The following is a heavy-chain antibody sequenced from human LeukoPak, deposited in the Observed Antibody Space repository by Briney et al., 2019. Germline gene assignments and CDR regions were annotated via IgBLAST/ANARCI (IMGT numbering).Heavy chain of an antibody. Sequence: AGGSLRLSCAASGFTFSSYGMNWVRQAPGKGLEWVSYISSSGSTIYYADSVKGRFTISRDNAKNSLYLQMNSLRAEDTAVYYCAAEYSSKIYYFDYWGQGTLVTVSS. V-gene: IGHV3-48*03. CDR2: ISSSGSTI. D-gene: IGHD6-6*01. CDR1: GFTFSSYG. J-gene: IGHJ4*02. CDR3: AAEYSSKIYYFDY.